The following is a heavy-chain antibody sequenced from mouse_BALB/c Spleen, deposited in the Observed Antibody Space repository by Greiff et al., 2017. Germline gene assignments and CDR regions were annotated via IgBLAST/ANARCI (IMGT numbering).Heavy chain of an antibody. V-gene: IGHV1S81*02. CDR2: INPSNGGT. CDR1: GYTFTSYY. J-gene: IGHJ4*01. CDR3: TRWGYGNYRYAMDY. D-gene: IGHD2-1*01. Sequence: QVQLQQPGAELVKPGASVKLSCKASGYTFTSYYMYWVKQRPGQGLEWIGGINPSNGGTNFNEKFKSKATLTVDKSSSTAYMQLSSLTSEDSAVYYCTRWGYGNYRYAMDYWGQGTSVTVSS.